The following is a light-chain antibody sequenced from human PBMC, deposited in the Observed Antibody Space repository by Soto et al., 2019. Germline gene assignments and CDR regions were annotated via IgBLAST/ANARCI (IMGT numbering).Light chain of an antibody. CDR1: SSDVGGYNY. Sequence: QSVLTQPASVSGSPGQSITISCTGTSSDVGGYNYVSWYQQHPGKAPKLIIYELINRPSGVSNRFSGSKSGNTASLTISGLQAEDEADYYCNSYTSKSTGVFGTGTQVTVL. CDR2: ELI. J-gene: IGLJ1*01. CDR3: NSYTSKSTGV. V-gene: IGLV2-14*01.